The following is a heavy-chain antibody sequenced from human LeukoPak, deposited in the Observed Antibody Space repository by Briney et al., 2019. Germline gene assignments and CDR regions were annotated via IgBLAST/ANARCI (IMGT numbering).Heavy chain of an antibody. CDR1: GGSISSYY. D-gene: IGHD3-10*01. V-gene: IGHV4-59*01. CDR3: ARAVHYSGTSDQYTGGWYYFDF. CDR2: INYSGST. Sequence: SETLSLTCTVSGGSISSYYWSWIRQPPGKGLEWIGNINYSGSTNSNPSLKSRATISVDMSRKHFFLDLSSVTAADTAVYYCARAVHYSGTSDQYTGGWYYFDFWGQGTLVTVSS. J-gene: IGHJ4*02.